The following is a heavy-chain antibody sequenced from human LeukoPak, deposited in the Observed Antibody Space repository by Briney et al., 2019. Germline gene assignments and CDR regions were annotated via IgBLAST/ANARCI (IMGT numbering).Heavy chain of an antibody. J-gene: IGHJ4*02. CDR1: GGSISSYS. V-gene: IGHV4-59*01. D-gene: IGHD5-18*01. CDR3: AGGRVWLAFDS. CDR2: ISYSGST. Sequence: SETLSLTCTVSGGSISSYSWSWIRQSPGKGLEWIAYISYSGSTNYNPSLKSGVSISVDTSKNQFSLELSSVTAADTAVYYCAGGRVWLAFDSWGQGTLVTVSS.